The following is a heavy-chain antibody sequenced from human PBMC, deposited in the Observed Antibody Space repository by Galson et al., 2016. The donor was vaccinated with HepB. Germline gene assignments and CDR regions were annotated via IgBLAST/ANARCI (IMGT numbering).Heavy chain of an antibody. D-gene: IGHD3-9*01. Sequence: ETLSLTCTVSGGSISSHYWSWIRQSPGKGLEWIGYIYYSGSTSYNPSLKSRVTMSVDTSRTHFSLKVSSVTAADTAVYYCARYRISDWFFDSWGQGTLVTVSS. J-gene: IGHJ4*02. V-gene: IGHV4-59*11. CDR3: ARYRISDWFFDS. CDR1: GGSISSHY. CDR2: IYYSGST.